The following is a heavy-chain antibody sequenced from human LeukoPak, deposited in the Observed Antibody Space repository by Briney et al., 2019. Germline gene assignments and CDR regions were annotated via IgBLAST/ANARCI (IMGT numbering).Heavy chain of an antibody. D-gene: IGHD6-19*01. CDR1: GGSLSGYY. V-gene: IGHV4-34*01. Sequence: SETLSLTCAVYGGSLSGYYWSWIRQPPGKGLEWIGEINHSGSTNYNPSLKSRVTISVDTSKNQFSLKLSSVTAADTAVYYCARGRFVRQWLVPFGQDVWGQGTTVTVSS. J-gene: IGHJ6*02. CDR2: INHSGST. CDR3: ARGRFVRQWLVPFGQDV.